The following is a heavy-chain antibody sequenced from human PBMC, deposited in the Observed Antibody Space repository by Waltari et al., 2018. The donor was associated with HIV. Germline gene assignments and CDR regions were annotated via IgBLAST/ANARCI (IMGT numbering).Heavy chain of an antibody. J-gene: IGHJ4*02. V-gene: IGHV2-70*04. CDR3: ARTAFRSSPD. D-gene: IGHD6-13*01. CDR2: IDWNDNK. Sequence: QVTLKESGPALVRPKQTLPLTCTFSGFSLRPTGMRVSWIRQPPGKALEWLADIDWNDNKFFNTSLTTRLTISEDSSKNQVVLSVTNVDPVDTGTYFCARTAFRSSPDWGQGILVTVSS. CDR1: GFSLRPTGMR.